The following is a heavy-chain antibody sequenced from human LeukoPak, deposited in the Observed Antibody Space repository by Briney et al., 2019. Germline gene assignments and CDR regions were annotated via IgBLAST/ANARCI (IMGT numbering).Heavy chain of an antibody. Sequence: PSETLSLTCTVSGVSFIRYYWSWVRQPPGKGLEWVGYIYYSGSTNYHPSLKSRVTISVDTSKNQFSLNLNSVTAADTAVYYCASFANRNSFDYWGQGTLVTVSS. V-gene: IGHV4-59*01. CDR3: ASFANRNSFDY. CDR2: IYYSGST. CDR1: GVSFIRYY. D-gene: IGHD1/OR15-1a*01. J-gene: IGHJ4*02.